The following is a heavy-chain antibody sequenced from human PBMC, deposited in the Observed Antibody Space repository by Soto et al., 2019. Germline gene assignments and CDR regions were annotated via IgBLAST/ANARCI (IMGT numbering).Heavy chain of an antibody. J-gene: IGHJ6*02. CDR1: GVTFSSYT. CDR3: ARLNPILTGYYYGMDV. V-gene: IGHV1-69*02. D-gene: IGHD3-9*01. CDR2: IIPILGIA. Sequence: SVKVSCKASGVTFSSYTISWVRQAPGQGLEWMGRIIPILGIANYAQKFQDRVTITADKSTSTAYMELSSLRSEDTAVYYCARLNPILTGYYYGMDVWGQGTTVTVSS.